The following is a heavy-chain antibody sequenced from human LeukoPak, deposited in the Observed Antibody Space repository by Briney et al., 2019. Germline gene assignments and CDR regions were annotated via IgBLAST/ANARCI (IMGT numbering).Heavy chain of an antibody. CDR2: ISGSGGST. CDR1: GFTSSSYG. Sequence: AGGSLRLSCAASGFTSSSYGMSWVCQAPGKGLEWVPAISGSGGSTYYADSVKGRFTISRDNSKNTLYLQMNSLRAEDTAVYYCAKDTGGKKLPPFDYWGQGTLVTVSS. J-gene: IGHJ4*02. V-gene: IGHV3-23*01. CDR3: AKDTGGKKLPPFDY. D-gene: IGHD2-8*02.